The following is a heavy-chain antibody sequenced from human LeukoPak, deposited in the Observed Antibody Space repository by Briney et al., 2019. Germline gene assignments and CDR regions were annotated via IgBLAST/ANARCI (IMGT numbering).Heavy chain of an antibody. D-gene: IGHD3-16*01. CDR3: ARFSAPLRFRIDY. CDR2: IYHSGST. V-gene: IGHV4-59*01. Sequence: SETLSHTCTGSSGSISTYYWGWIRQPPGKGLEWVGYIYHSGSTNYNPSLLSGMPISVVPSQNQFSLKLSSVTAADTAVYYCARFSAPLRFRIDYWGQGTLVIVSS. J-gene: IGHJ4*02. CDR1: SGSISTYY.